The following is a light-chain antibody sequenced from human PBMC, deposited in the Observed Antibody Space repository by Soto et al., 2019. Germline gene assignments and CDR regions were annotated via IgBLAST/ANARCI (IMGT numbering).Light chain of an antibody. V-gene: IGKV3-20*01. CDR1: QSVSSSY. CDR3: QQYGSSQWT. J-gene: IGKJ1*01. CDR2: GAS. Sequence: IVLTQSPGTLSLTPGERATLSCRASQSVSSSYLAWYQQKPGQAPRLLIYGASSRATGIPDRFSGSGSGTDFTLTISRLEPEDFAVYYCQQYGSSQWTFGQGTKVDI.